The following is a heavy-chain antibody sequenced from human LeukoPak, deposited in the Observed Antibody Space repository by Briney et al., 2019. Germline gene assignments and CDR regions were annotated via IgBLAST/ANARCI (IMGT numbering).Heavy chain of an antibody. D-gene: IGHD4-23*01. J-gene: IGHJ4*02. CDR1: GYTFTTYY. CDR2: INANSGGT. V-gene: IGHV1-2*02. Sequence: ASVKVSCKASGYTFTTYYMHWVRQAPGQGLEWMGWINANSGGTDYAQKFQDRVTMTRDTSISTAYMELSRLRSDDTAVYYCARDGHGGNSFDYWGQGTLVPVSS. CDR3: ARDGHGGNSFDY.